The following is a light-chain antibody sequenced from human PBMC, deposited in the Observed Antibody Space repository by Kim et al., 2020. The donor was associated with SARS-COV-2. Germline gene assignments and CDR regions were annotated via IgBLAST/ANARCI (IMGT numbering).Light chain of an antibody. CDR2: AAS. J-gene: IGKJ3*01. V-gene: IGKV1-39*01. CDR3: QQSYSLFT. CDR1: QSISSN. Sequence: DIQMTQSPSSLSASVGDRVTITCRASQSISSNLNWYQQKPGKAPKLLIYAASSLQSGVPSRFSGSGSGTDFTLTISSLQPEDFAAYYCQQSYSLFTFGPGTKVDIK.